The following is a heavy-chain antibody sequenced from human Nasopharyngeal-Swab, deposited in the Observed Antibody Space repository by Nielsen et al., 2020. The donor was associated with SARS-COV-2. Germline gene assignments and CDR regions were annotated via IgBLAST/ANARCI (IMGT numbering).Heavy chain of an antibody. Sequence: SVKVSFKSSVGTFSSYAISWVRHAPDQVLEWMGGILPIFGTAHYAQKFQGRVTITADKSTSTAYMELSSLRSEDTAVYYCARDPLYCSSTSCYRDYYYGMDVWGQGTTVTVSS. J-gene: IGHJ6*02. CDR2: ILPIFGTA. D-gene: IGHD2-2*01. CDR3: ARDPLYCSSTSCYRDYYYGMDV. V-gene: IGHV1-69*06. CDR1: VGTFSSYA.